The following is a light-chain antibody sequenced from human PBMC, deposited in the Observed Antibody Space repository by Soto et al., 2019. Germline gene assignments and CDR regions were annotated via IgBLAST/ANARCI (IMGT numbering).Light chain of an antibody. CDR1: QSVSSY. J-gene: IGKJ2*01. Sequence: EIVLTQSPATLSLSPGERATLSCRASQSVSSYLAWYQKKPGQAPRLLIYDASNRATGIPARFSGSGSGTDFTLTGNSLEPEDFAVCHCQQRGHWPPYTFGQGTKLEIK. CDR3: QQRGHWPPYT. V-gene: IGKV3-11*01. CDR2: DAS.